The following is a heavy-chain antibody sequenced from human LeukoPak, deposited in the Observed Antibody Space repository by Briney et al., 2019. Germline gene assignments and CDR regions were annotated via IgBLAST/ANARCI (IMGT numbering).Heavy chain of an antibody. V-gene: IGHV4-39*07. CDR2: IYYSGST. D-gene: IGHD5-18*01. CDR3: ARGRGRLWFDVDAFDI. CDR1: GGSISSSSYY. Sequence: PSETLSLTCTVSGGSISSSSYYWGWIRQPPGRGLEWIGSIYYSGSTYYNPSLKSRVTISVDTSKNQFSLKLSSVTAADTAVYYCARGRGRLWFDVDAFDIWGQGKMVTVSS. J-gene: IGHJ3*02.